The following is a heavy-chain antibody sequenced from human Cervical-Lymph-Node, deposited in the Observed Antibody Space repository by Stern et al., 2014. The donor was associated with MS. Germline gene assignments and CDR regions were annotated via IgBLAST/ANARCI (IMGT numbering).Heavy chain of an antibody. CDR1: GGTFSSYA. CDR2: IIPIFGTA. CDR3: ARQVMDPITMVRHFDY. Sequence: QMQLVQSGAEVKKPGSSVKVSCKASGGTFSSYAISWVRQAPGQGLEWMGGIIPIFGTANYAQKFQGRVTITADESTSTAYMELSSLRSEDTAVYYCARQVMDPITMVRHFDYWGQGTLVTVSS. D-gene: IGHD3-10*01. J-gene: IGHJ4*02. V-gene: IGHV1-69*01.